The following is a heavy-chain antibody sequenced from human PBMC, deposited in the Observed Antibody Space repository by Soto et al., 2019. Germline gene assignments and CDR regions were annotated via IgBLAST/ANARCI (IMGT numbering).Heavy chain of an antibody. J-gene: IGHJ4*02. D-gene: IGHD3-16*01. CDR1: GFTFSASA. CDR3: TRLITPLDY. CDR2: IRSKANSFAT. Sequence: GGSLRLSCAASGFTFSASAMHWVRQAPGKGLEWVGRIRSKANSFATAYAASVKGRFTISRDDSKNTAYLQMNSLKTEDTAVYYCTRLITPLDYWGRGTLVTVSS. V-gene: IGHV3-73*01.